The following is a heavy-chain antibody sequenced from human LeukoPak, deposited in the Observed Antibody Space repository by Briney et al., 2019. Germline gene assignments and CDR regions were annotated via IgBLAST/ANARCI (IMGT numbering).Heavy chain of an antibody. Sequence: ASVKVSCKAFEYTFIGYYIHWVRQAPGQEPEWMGWINPNSGGTIYAQRFQDRVTMTRDTSITTAYMELNRLRSDDTAVYYCARDRGVWAFDVWGQGTMVTVSS. CDR2: INPNSGGT. J-gene: IGHJ3*01. CDR3: ARDRGVWAFDV. D-gene: IGHD3-10*01. CDR1: EYTFIGYY. V-gene: IGHV1-2*02.